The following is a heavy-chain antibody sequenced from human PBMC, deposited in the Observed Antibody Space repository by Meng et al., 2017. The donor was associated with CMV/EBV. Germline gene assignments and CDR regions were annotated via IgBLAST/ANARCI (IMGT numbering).Heavy chain of an antibody. CDR3: ARKASRITIFGVVYYFDY. CDR1: GYTFTGYY. V-gene: IGHV1-2*02. CDR2: INPNSGGT. J-gene: IGHJ4*02. D-gene: IGHD3-3*01. Sequence: ASVKVSCKASGYTFTGYYMHWVRQAPGQGLEWMGWINPNSGGTNYAQKFQGRVTMTRDTSISTAYMELSRLRSDDTAVYYCARKASRITIFGVVYYFDYWGQGTLVTV.